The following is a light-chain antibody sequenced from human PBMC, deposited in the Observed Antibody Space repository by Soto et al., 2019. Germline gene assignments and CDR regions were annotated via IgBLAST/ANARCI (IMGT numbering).Light chain of an antibody. CDR3: RSYTSSSTLV. CDR2: DVS. Sequence: ALTQPASVSGSPGQSITISCTGTSSDVGGYNYVSWYQQHPGKAPKLMIYDVSNRPSGVSNRFSGSKSGNTASLTISGLQAEDEADYYCRSYTSSSTLVFGTGTKVTVL. J-gene: IGLJ1*01. CDR1: SSDVGGYNY. V-gene: IGLV2-14*01.